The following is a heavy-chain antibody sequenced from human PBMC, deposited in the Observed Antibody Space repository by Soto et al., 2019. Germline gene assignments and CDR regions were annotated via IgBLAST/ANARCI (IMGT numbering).Heavy chain of an antibody. Sequence: LETLSLTCIVCGGCISNYSWSWIRQPPGKGLEWIGYIYYSGSTNYNPSLTSRVTISVDTSKNQFSLNLSSVTAADTAVYYSARHRYSYGVYYFDYWGQGTLVTVSS. V-gene: IGHV4-59*08. J-gene: IGHJ4*02. D-gene: IGHD5-18*01. CDR2: IYYSGST. CDR1: GGCISNYS. CDR3: ARHRYSYGVYYFDY.